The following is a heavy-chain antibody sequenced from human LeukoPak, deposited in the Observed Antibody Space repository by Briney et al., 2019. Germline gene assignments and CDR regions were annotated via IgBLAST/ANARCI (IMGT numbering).Heavy chain of an antibody. Sequence: GRSLKLSCAASGFTFGHYGMHWFRQAPGKGLEWVAIIWYDGSEKFYADSVQGRFTISRDNSKDTLYLQMNSLRLDDTGVYYCARDQDGYNLFDYWGQGTLVTVSS. CDR3: ARDQDGYNLFDY. CDR2: IWYDGSEK. V-gene: IGHV3-33*01. J-gene: IGHJ4*02. D-gene: IGHD5-24*01. CDR1: GFTFGHYG.